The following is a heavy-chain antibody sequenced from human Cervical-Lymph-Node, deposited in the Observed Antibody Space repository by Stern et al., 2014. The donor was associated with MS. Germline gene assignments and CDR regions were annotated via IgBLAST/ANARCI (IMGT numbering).Heavy chain of an antibody. D-gene: IGHD2/OR15-2a*01. J-gene: IGHJ5*02. V-gene: IGHV1-18*04. Sequence: QVQLVQSGAEVKKPGASVKVSCKASGYTFTSYGIAWVRQAPGQGLEWMGWIDAYNGDTNYAQTFQGRVTMTIEESTGTGSMERRSLRSDDTAVYYCARVGNRRPCPYWFSPWGQGTLVIVSS. CDR2: IDAYNGDT. CDR1: GYTFTSYG. CDR3: ARVGNRRPCPYWFSP.